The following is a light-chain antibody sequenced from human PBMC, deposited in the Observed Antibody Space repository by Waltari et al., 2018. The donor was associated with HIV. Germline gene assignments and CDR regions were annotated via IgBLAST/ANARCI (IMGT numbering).Light chain of an antibody. Sequence: VLTQEPSLTVSPGDTVTLSCASFSGNVARSHFPYWFQLKPGQSPRTLIYDLEKGHTLTPDRFSGSLDGGRAILTLSGALPEDEVEYFCLLSYNGVRFFGGGTTLTV. J-gene: IGLJ2*01. CDR1: SGNVARSHF. CDR2: DLE. V-gene: IGLV7-46*01. CDR3: LLSYNGVRF.